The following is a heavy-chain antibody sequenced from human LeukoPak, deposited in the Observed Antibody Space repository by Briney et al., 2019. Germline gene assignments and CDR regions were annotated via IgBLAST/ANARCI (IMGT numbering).Heavy chain of an antibody. Sequence: GGSLRLSCAASGFTFRSYWMRWVRQAPGKGLEWVANIKQDGSEKNYVDSVKGRFTISRDNAKSSLYLQMNSLRAEDTAVYHCASGLELDYWGQGTLVTVSS. CDR3: ASGLELDY. CDR1: GFTFRSYW. J-gene: IGHJ4*02. V-gene: IGHV3-7*03. CDR2: IKQDGSEK.